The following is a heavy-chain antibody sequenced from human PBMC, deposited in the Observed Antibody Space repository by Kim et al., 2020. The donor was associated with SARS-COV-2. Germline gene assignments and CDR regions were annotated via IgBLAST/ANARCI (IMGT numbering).Heavy chain of an antibody. Sequence: ASVKVSCKASGYTFTGYYMHWVRQAPGQGLEWMGRINPNSGGTNYAQKFQGRVTMTRDTSISTAYMELSRLRSDDTAVYYCARDPSVLRNFWSGYYLGYYYGGRGVGGQGARGTVSS. D-gene: IGHD3-3*01. CDR1: GYTFTGYY. CDR3: ARDPSVLRNFWSGYYLGYYYGGRGV. J-gene: IGHJ6*02. V-gene: IGHV1-2*06. CDR2: INPNSGGT.